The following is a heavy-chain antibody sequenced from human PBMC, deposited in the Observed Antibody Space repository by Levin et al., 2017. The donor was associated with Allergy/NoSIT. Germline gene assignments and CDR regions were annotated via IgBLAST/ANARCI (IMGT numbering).Heavy chain of an antibody. V-gene: IGHV1-8*01. Sequence: GESLKISCKASGYTFTTYDINWVRQASGQGLEWMGWMNPNNGNTGYAQKFQGRVTMTRDTSITTAYMELSGLRSEDTAVYYCTRADDGHRDHWGQGTLVTVSS. J-gene: IGHJ1*01. CDR1: GYTFTTYD. CDR2: MNPNNGNT. D-gene: IGHD3-3*01. CDR3: TRADDGHRDH.